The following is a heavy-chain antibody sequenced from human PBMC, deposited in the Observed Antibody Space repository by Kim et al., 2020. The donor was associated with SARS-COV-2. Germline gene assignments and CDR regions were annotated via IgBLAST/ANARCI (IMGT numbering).Heavy chain of an antibody. CDR3: AKDRSDYGDFDY. D-gene: IGHD4-17*01. CDR2: IWYDGSNK. Sequence: PGGSLRLSCAASGFTFSSYAMHWVRQAPGKGLEWVAVIWYDGSNKYYADSVKGRFTISRDNSKNTLYLQMNSLRAEDTAVYYCAKDRSDYGDFDYWGQGTLVTVSS. J-gene: IGHJ4*02. V-gene: IGHV3-33*06. CDR1: GFTFSSYA.